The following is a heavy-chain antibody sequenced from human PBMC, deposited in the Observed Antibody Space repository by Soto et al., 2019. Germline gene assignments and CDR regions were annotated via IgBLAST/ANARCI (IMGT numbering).Heavy chain of an antibody. J-gene: IGHJ4*02. CDR3: RGEIPVAKRGGFDY. D-gene: IGHD6-19*01. CDR1: GYTFTSYG. Sequence: QVQLVQSGAEVKKPGASVKVSCKASGYTFTSYGISWVRQAPGQGLEWMGWISAYNGNTNYAQKLQGRVTMTTDTYKNTVYMELRSLRSDDRAVYYWRGEIPVAKRGGFDYWGQGTLVTVSS. V-gene: IGHV1-18*01. CDR2: ISAYNGNT.